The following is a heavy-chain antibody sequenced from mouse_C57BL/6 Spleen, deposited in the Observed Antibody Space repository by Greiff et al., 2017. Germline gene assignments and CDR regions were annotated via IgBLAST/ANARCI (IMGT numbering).Heavy chain of an antibody. CDR3: ARGGRLMAMDY. Sequence: VQLQQPGAELVKPGASVKLSCKASGYTFTSYWMQWVKQRPGQGLEWIGEIDPSDSDTNYNQKFKGKATLTVDTSSSTAYMQLSSLTSEDSAVYYGARGGRLMAMDYWGQGTSVTVSS. V-gene: IGHV1-50*01. CDR1: GYTFTSYW. D-gene: IGHD1-3*01. CDR2: IDPSDSDT. J-gene: IGHJ4*01.